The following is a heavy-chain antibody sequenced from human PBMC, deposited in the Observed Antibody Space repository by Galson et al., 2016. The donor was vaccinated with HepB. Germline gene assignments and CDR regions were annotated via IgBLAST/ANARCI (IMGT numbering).Heavy chain of an antibody. V-gene: IGHV5-51*01. J-gene: IGHJ3*01. Sequence: QSGAEVKKPGESLKISCKGSGYTFIHYWIGWVRQVPGKGLEWMGIIYPGDSDTRYSPSFQGQVTFSADKSISTAYMQWSSLKASDTAIYYCARLGPYYFDRSQAFDLWGQGTMVTVSS. CDR1: GYTFIHYW. CDR2: IYPGDSDT. CDR3: ARLGPYYFDRSQAFDL. D-gene: IGHD3-22*01.